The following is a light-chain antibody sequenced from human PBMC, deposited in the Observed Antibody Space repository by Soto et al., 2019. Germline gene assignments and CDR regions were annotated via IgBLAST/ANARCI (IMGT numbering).Light chain of an antibody. V-gene: IGKV3-15*01. CDR1: QAINNN. J-gene: IGKJ1*01. Sequence: VLTQAPDTLSVSPGERATLSCRASQAINNNVAWYQLKDGQVPRLLIYGASTRAADVPARFSGGGSGTEFTLTISSLQSEDFAEYHCQQYNKWPQTFGQGTKVEIK. CDR3: QQYNKWPQT. CDR2: GAS.